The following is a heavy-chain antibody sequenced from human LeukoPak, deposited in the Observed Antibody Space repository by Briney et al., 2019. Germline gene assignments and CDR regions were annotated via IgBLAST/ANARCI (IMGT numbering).Heavy chain of an antibody. V-gene: IGHV3-7*01. CDR2: IKQDGSET. CDR3: ARSSRLTFDY. Sequence: PGGSLRLSCAASGFTFTNNFMSWVRQVPGKGLEWVANIKQDGSETTYADSVKGRFTISRDNAKNSLYLQMNSLRAEDTAVYYCARSSRLTFDYWGQGTLVTVSS. D-gene: IGHD6-6*01. CDR1: GFTFTNNF. J-gene: IGHJ4*02.